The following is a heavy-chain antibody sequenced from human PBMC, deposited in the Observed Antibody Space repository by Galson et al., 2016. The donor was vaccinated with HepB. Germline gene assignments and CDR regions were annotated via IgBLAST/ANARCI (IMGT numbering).Heavy chain of an antibody. CDR1: GGSFSNYY. V-gene: IGHV4-34*01. J-gene: IGHJ6*02. Sequence: SETLSLTCGVYGGSFSNYYWSWIRQPPGKGLEWIGEINHSGSTNYNPSLKSRVTISVDTSKKQFSLKLSSVTAADTAVYYCARARTINYYYYYGMDVWGQGTTVTVSS. CDR3: ARARTINYYYYYGMDV. D-gene: IGHD1-7*01. CDR2: INHSGST.